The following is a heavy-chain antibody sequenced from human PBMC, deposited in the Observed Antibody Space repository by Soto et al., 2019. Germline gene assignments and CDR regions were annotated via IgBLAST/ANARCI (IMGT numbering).Heavy chain of an antibody. CDR1: GYSFSFYG. CDR2: INPFFGTT. Sequence: SVKVSCKASGYSFSFYGINWVRQAPGQGLEWMGGINPFFGTTNYAQKFQGRVTITADKSTSTAYMELSSLRSEDTAVYYCARGVHFGSQDGFDIWGQGTMVTVSS. V-gene: IGHV1-69*06. D-gene: IGHD1-26*01. CDR3: ARGVHFGSQDGFDI. J-gene: IGHJ3*02.